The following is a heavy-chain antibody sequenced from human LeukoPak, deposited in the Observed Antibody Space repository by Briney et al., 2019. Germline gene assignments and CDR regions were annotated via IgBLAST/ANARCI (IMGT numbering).Heavy chain of an antibody. CDR1: GGSFSGYY. D-gene: IGHD2-2*01. CDR2: INHSGST. CDR3: ARGDIVVVPAANQPDYYFYYGMDV. J-gene: IGHJ6*02. Sequence: PSETLSLTCAVYGGSFSGYYWSWIRQPPGKGLEWIGEINHSGSTNYNPSLKSRVTISVDTSKNQFSLKLSSVTAADTAVYYCARGDIVVVPAANQPDYYFYYGMDVWGQGTTVTVSS. V-gene: IGHV4-34*01.